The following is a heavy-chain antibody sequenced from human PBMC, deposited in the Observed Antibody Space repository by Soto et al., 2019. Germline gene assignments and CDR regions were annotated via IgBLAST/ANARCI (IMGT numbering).Heavy chain of an antibody. Sequence: SETLSLTGTVSGGSISSSSYYWGWIRQPPGKGLEWIGSIYYSGSTYYNPSLKSRVTISVVTSKNPFSLKLSSVTAADTAVYYCARHLLSQLVYNWFDPGGQGTLVTVSS. V-gene: IGHV4-39*01. J-gene: IGHJ5*02. D-gene: IGHD6-6*01. CDR2: IYYSGST. CDR3: ARHLLSQLVYNWFDP. CDR1: GGSISSSSYY.